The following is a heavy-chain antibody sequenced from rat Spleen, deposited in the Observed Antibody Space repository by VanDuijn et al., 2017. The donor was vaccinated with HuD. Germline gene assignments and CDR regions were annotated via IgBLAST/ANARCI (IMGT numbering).Heavy chain of an antibody. CDR1: GFTVSDYY. Sequence: EVQLVESDGGLVQPGRSLKLSCAASGFTVSDYYMAWVRQAPTKGLEWVATISFDGRNTYSRDSVKGRFTISRDNAKSTLYLQMSGLRSEDTATYYCVKGSDWFAYWGQGTLVTVSS. J-gene: IGHJ3*01. V-gene: IGHV5-29*01. CDR3: VKGSDWFAY. CDR2: ISFDGRNT.